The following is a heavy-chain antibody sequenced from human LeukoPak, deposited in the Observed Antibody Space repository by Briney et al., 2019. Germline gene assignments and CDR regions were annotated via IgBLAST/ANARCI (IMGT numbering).Heavy chain of an antibody. J-gene: IGHJ3*02. Sequence: PGESLRLSCAASGFTFSSYWMHWVRQAPGKGLEWVAFIRNDATNHYYADSVKGRFTISRDNAKNTLYLQMNSLRADDTAVYYCAKAEPAGFDWPPNAFDIWGQGTVVTVSS. CDR3: AKAEPAGFDWPPNAFDI. D-gene: IGHD3-9*01. V-gene: IGHV3-30*02. CDR1: GFTFSSYW. CDR2: IRNDATNH.